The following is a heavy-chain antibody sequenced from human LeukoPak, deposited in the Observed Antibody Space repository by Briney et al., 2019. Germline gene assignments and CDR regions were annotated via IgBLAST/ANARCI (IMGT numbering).Heavy chain of an antibody. CDR2: ISSSSSYI. J-gene: IGHJ4*02. CDR1: GFTFSDYY. D-gene: IGHD6-6*01. CDR3: ARGGHSSSSVDY. Sequence: GGSLRLSCAASGFTFSDYYMSWIRQAPGKGLEWVSSISSSSSYIYYADSVKGRFTISRDNAKDSLYLQMNSLRAEDTAVYYCARGGHSSSSVDYWGQGTLVTVSS. V-gene: IGHV3-11*06.